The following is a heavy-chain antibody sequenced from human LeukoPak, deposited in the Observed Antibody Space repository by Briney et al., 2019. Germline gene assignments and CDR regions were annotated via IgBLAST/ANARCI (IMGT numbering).Heavy chain of an antibody. CDR2: IYSGGST. V-gene: IGHV3-53*05. D-gene: IGHD3-22*01. CDR3: AKDFASYYYDGYFDY. Sequence: GGSLRLSCAASGFTVSSNYMSWVRQAPGKGLEWVSVIYSGGSTYYADSVKGRFTISRDNSKNTLYLQMNSLRAEDTAVYYCAKDFASYYYDGYFDYWGQGTVVTVSS. CDR1: GFTVSSNY. J-gene: IGHJ4*02.